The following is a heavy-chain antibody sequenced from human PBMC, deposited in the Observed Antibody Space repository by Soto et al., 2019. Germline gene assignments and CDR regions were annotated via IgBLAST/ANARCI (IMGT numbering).Heavy chain of an antibody. CDR1: GYSFISNW. J-gene: IGHJ6*02. CDR2: IYPGDSDI. Sequence: GESLKISCKASGYSFISNWIGWVRQMPGKGLEWMASIYPGDSDIRFSPSFQGQVTISADKSTSTAYLQWSSLKASDTAMYYCARHRSYQYDSCGYLTIYGMDGWGQGTTVTVAS. CDR3: ARHRSYQYDSCGYLTIYGMDG. D-gene: IGHD3-22*01. V-gene: IGHV5-51*01.